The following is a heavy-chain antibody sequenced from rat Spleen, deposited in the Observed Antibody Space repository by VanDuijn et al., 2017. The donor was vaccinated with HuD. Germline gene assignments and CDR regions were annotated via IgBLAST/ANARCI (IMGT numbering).Heavy chain of an antibody. V-gene: IGHV5-25*01. D-gene: IGHD1-9*01. Sequence: EVQLAESGGGLVQPGRSLKLSCAASGFTFSDYYMAWVRQAPTKGLEWVAYISTGAGSTYYRDSVKGRFTISRDNAKSTLSLQLDSLRSEDTATYYCARRHYGYTDYFDYWGQGVMVTVSS. CDR3: ARRHYGYTDYFDY. CDR1: GFTFSDYY. CDR2: ISTGAGST. J-gene: IGHJ2*01.